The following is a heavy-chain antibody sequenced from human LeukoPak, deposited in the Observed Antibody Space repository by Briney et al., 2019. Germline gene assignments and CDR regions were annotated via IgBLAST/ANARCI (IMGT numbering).Heavy chain of an antibody. CDR3: ARHPLSGSHPRESDY. Sequence: GGSLRLSCAASGFTFSSYSMNWVRQAPGKGLEWASSISSSSSYIYYADSVKGRFTISRDNAKNSLYLQMNSLRAEDTAVYYCARHPLSGSHPRESDYWGQGTLVTVSS. CDR1: GFTFSSYS. J-gene: IGHJ4*02. CDR2: ISSSSSYI. V-gene: IGHV3-21*01. D-gene: IGHD1-26*01.